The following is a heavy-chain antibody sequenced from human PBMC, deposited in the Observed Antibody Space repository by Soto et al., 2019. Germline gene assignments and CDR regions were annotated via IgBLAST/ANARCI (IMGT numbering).Heavy chain of an antibody. CDR2: IYPGDSDT. CDR1: GCSFTSYW. CDR3: ARLVGGAIKEPSFDFDI. Sequence: GESLKISCKGSGCSFTSYWVGWVRQMPGKGLEWMGIIYPGDSDTRYSPSFQGQVTISADKSISTAYLQWSSLKASDTAMYYCARLVGGAIKEPSFDFDIWGQGTMVTVSS. D-gene: IGHD3-10*01. V-gene: IGHV5-51*01. J-gene: IGHJ3*02.